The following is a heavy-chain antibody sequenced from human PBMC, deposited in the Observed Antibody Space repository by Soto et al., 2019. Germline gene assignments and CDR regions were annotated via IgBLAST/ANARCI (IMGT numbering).Heavy chain of an antibody. CDR2: ISSDGSTT. J-gene: IGHJ4*02. CDR3: ASRDLWIGLDY. CDR1: GFTFSRYW. D-gene: IGHD3-3*01. Sequence: EVQLVESGGGLVQPGGSLRLSCAASGFTFSRYWMHWVRQAPGKGLVWVSLISSDGSTTNYADSVKGRFTISRDNARNTLYLQMNSLRAEDTAVYYCASRDLWIGLDYWGQGTLVTVSS. V-gene: IGHV3-74*01.